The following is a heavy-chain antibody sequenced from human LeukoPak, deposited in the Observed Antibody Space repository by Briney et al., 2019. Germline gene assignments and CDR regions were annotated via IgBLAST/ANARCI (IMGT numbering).Heavy chain of an antibody. Sequence: GGSLRLSCAASGFTFSSYWMTWVRQAPGKGLEWVANINQDGSEKFYEDSVKGRFTISRDNAKNSVYLQMDSLRAEDTGLYYCARDSGRRDDYWGQGTLVTVSS. CDR3: ARDSGRRDDY. J-gene: IGHJ4*02. CDR1: GFTFSSYW. D-gene: IGHD1-26*01. V-gene: IGHV3-7*01. CDR2: INQDGSEK.